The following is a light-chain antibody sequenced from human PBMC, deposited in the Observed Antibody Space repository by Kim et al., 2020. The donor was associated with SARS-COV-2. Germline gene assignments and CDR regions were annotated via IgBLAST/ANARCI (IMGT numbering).Light chain of an antibody. Sequence: AIRMTQSPSSFSASTGDRVTITCRASQGISSYLAWYQQKPGKAPKLLIYAASTLQSGVPSRFSGSGSGTDFTFTISCLQSEDFATYYCQQYYSYPMYTFGQGTKLEI. CDR3: QQYYSYPMYT. CDR2: AAS. V-gene: IGKV1-8*01. CDR1: QGISSY. J-gene: IGKJ2*01.